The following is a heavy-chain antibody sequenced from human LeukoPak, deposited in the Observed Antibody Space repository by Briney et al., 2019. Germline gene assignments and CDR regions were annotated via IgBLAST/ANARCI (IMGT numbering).Heavy chain of an antibody. V-gene: IGHV4-59*01. J-gene: IGHJ4*02. CDR2: IYYSGNT. Sequence: SETLSLTCTVSGVSITTYYWIWIRQPPGKGLEWIGFIYYSGNTNYNPSLKSRVTTSVDTSKNQFSLKLSSVTAADTAVYYCARAYTSWSFDYWGQGTLVTVSS. CDR1: GVSITTYY. D-gene: IGHD2-2*02. CDR3: ARAYTSWSFDY.